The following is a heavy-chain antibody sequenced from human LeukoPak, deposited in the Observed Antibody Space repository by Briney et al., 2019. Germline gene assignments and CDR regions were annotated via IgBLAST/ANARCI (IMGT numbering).Heavy chain of an antibody. J-gene: IGHJ6*03. D-gene: IGHD6-13*01. Sequence: PSETLSLTCTVSGGSISSYYWSWIRQPPGKGLEWIGYIYYSGSTNYNPSLKSRVTISVDTSKNQFSLKLSSVTAADTAVYYCAREIRFSTAAAVPRGYYYYYMDVWGKGTTVTVSS. V-gene: IGHV4-59*01. CDR1: GGSISSYY. CDR3: AREIRFSTAAAVPRGYYYYYMDV. CDR2: IYYSGST.